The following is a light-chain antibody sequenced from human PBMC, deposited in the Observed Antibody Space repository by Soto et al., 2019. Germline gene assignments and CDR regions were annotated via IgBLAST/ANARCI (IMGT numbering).Light chain of an antibody. V-gene: IGKV1-39*01. CDR1: QSISTY. CDR3: QQSFSTPIT. CDR2: RAS. Sequence: DIQMTQSPSSLSASVGDRVSITCRASQSISTYVNWYQQKPGTAPNLLIYRASTLESGVPSRFSGSGSGTDFTLTISSLQPADFSTYYCQQSFSTPITFGQGTRLDIK. J-gene: IGKJ5*01.